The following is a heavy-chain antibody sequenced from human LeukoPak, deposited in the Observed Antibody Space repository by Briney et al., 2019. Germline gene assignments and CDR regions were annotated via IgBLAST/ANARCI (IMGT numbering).Heavy chain of an antibody. J-gene: IGHJ3*02. D-gene: IGHD2-2*01. V-gene: IGHV4-59*01. CDR2: ISYSGST. CDR1: GGSISSYY. Sequence: SETLSLTCTVSGGSISSYYWTWTRQPPGKGLEWIGYISYSGSTNYNPSLKSRVTISVDTSKNQFSLKLSSVTAADTAVYYCARWGRFQLRNDDGFDIWGQGTMVAVSS. CDR3: ARWGRFQLRNDDGFDI.